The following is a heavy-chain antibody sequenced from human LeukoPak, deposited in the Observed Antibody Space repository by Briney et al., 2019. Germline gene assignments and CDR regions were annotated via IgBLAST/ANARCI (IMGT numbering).Heavy chain of an antibody. CDR2: IWYDGSNK. D-gene: IGHD4-17*01. Sequence: GGSLRLSCAASGFTFSSYGMHWVRQAPGKGLEWVAVIWYDGSNKYYADSVKGRFTISRDNSKNTLYLQMNSLRAEDTAVYYCAKFIDYGDYYYYYYGMDVWGQGTTVTVSS. J-gene: IGHJ6*02. V-gene: IGHV3-33*06. CDR1: GFTFSSYG. CDR3: AKFIDYGDYYYYYYGMDV.